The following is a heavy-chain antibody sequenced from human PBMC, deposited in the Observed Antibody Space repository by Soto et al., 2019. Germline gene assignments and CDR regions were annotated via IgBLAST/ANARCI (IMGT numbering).Heavy chain of an antibody. CDR3: ARGNDLDYSNHFDY. CDR2: IYHSGST. D-gene: IGHD4-4*01. J-gene: IGHJ4*02. CDR1: GGSISSSNW. V-gene: IGHV4-4*02. Sequence: SETLSLTCAVSGGSISSSNWWSWVRQPPGKGLEWIGEIYHSGSTNYNPSLKSRVTISVDKSKNQFSLKLSSVTAADTAVYYCARGNDLDYSNHFDYWGQGTLVTVSS.